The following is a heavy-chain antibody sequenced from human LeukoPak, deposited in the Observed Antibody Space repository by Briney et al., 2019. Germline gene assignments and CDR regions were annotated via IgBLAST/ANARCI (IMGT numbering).Heavy chain of an antibody. CDR3: ARDNLEVVPAARVYYYYYMDV. Sequence: SETLSLTCAVSGGSISRYTWSWVRQPPGKGLEWVGYIYNSGSTNYNPSLKSRVTISVDTSKNQFSLKLSSVTAADTAVYYCARDNLEVVPAARVYYYYYMDVWGKGTTVTVSS. CDR1: GGSISRYT. D-gene: IGHD2-2*01. CDR2: IYNSGST. J-gene: IGHJ6*03. V-gene: IGHV4-59*01.